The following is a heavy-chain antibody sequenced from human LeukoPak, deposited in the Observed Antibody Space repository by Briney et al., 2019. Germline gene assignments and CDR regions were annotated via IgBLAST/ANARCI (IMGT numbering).Heavy chain of an antibody. V-gene: IGHV3-7*01. CDR3: ARGRTRSGYYSDFDY. CDR1: GFTFSSYW. D-gene: IGHD3-22*01. Sequence: GGSLRLSCAASGFTFSSYWMSWVRQAPGKGLEWVANIKEDGRQKYYVDSVKGRFTISRDNAKNSLYLQMNRLRAEDTAVYYCARGRTRSGYYSDFDYWGQGTLVTVSS. J-gene: IGHJ4*02. CDR2: IKEDGRQK.